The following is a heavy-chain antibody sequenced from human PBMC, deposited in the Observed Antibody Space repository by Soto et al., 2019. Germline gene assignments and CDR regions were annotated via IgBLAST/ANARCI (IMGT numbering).Heavy chain of an antibody. J-gene: IGHJ4*02. CDR2: VSASGLNT. D-gene: IGHD3-22*01. V-gene: IGHV3-23*01. CDR3: ARDSFDFEVVVVQGTDGIDY. CDR1: GFTFSTYA. Sequence: PGGSLRLSCAASGFTFSTYAMAWVRQAPGKGLEWVSGVSASGLNTDYADPVKGRFYISRDNSKNTVSLHMNSLRAEDTALYYWARDSFDFEVVVVQGTDGIDYWGQGTLVTVSS.